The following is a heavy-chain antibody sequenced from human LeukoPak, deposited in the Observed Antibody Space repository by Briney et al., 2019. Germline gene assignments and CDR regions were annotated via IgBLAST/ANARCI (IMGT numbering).Heavy chain of an antibody. CDR2: VSCDGQRT. Sequence: GGSLRLSRAASGFTFKNYATNWVRQHPGKGRRWVSAVSCDGQRTFYADSVKGRFSIFRDNSMNTLSLQMNSLRVEDTAVYYCAKEQDNLLLLSHFDSWGQGILVTVSA. D-gene: IGHD1-14*01. CDR1: GFTFKNYA. V-gene: IGHV3-23*01. J-gene: IGHJ4*02. CDR3: AKEQDNLLLLSHFDS.